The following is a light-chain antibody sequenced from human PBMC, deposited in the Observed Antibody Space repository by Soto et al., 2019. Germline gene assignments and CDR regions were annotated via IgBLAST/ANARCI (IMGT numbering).Light chain of an antibody. Sequence: EIVLTQSPSTLSLSPGERANLSCRASQSVGSTYLAWYQQKPDQAPRLLIYGASSRATGIPDRFSGSGSGTDFTLTISRLEPEDFAVYYCQQSGSSPWTFGQGTKVEIK. CDR1: QSVGSTY. J-gene: IGKJ1*01. CDR2: GAS. V-gene: IGKV3-20*01. CDR3: QQSGSSPWT.